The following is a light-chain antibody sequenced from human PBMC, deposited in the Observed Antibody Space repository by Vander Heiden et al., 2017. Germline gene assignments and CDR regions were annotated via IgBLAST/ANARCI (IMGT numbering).Light chain of an antibody. CDR3: QQLNSYPVT. J-gene: IGKJ3*01. CDR1: QGISSY. V-gene: IGKV1-9*01. Sequence: DIQLTQSPSFLSASVGDRVTITCRASQGISSYLAWYQQKPGKAPKLLIYAASTLQSGVPSRFSGSGSGTEFTLTISSLQPEDFATYYCQQLNSYPVTFGRGTKVDIK. CDR2: AAS.